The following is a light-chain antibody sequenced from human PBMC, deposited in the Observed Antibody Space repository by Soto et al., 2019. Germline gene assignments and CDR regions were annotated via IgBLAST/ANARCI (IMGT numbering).Light chain of an antibody. J-gene: IGLJ2*01. CDR1: SSDVGDYNY. Sequence: QSVLTQPASVSGSPGQSITISCTGTSSDVGDYNYVSWYQQHPGKAPKLMIYDVSNRPSGVSNRFSGSKSGNTASLTISGFQAEDEADYYCSSYTSGSTLFGGGPKLTVL. CDR3: SSYTSGSTL. CDR2: DVS. V-gene: IGLV2-14*01.